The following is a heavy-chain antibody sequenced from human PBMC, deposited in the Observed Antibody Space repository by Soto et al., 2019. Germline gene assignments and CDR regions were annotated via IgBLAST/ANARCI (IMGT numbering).Heavy chain of an antibody. CDR2: IRSKSDGGTT. V-gene: IGHV3-15*07. Sequence: EVQLVESGGGLVKPGGSLRLSCAASGFTFSNAWMNWVRQAPGKGLEWVGRIRSKSDGGTTDYAATVKGRFTFSRDDSKSTPFLQINRLKTEGPGFQYFTTFIFGVTGGHWGQGTPVTVSS. J-gene: IGHJ4*01. CDR1: GFTFSNAW. CDR3: TTFIFGVTGGH. D-gene: IGHD3-3*02.